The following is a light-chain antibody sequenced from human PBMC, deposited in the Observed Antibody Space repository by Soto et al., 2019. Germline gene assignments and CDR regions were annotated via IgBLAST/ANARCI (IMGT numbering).Light chain of an antibody. CDR3: QAWDSSLV. CDR2: QDN. J-gene: IGLJ1*01. CDR1: KLGDKY. V-gene: IGLV3-1*01. Sequence: SYELTQPPSVSVSPGQTASITCSGDKLGDKYACWYQQKPGQSPVLVIYQDNKRPSGIPERFSGSNSGNTATLTISGTQAMDEADYYCQAWDSSLVFGTGTKLTVL.